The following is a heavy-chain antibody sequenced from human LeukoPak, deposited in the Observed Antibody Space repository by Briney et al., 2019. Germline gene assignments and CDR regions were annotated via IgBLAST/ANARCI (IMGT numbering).Heavy chain of an antibody. Sequence: GGSLRLSCAASGFTFSSYAMAWVRQAPGKGLQWVSGISAGGHSTFYADSVQGRFTISRDNSQKALFLHMNSLRAEDTAVYYCAKGLSISVAGVDYWGQRTPVSVSS. CDR2: ISAGGHST. CDR3: AKGLSISVAGVDY. CDR1: GFTFSSYA. V-gene: IGHV3-23*01. J-gene: IGHJ4*02. D-gene: IGHD6-19*01.